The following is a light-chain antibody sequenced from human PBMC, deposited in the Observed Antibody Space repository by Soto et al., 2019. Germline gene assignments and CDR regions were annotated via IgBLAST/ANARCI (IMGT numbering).Light chain of an antibody. J-gene: IGKJ1*01. Sequence: DLQMTQSPSTLSGSGGDRGTITCRASQSIRSWLAWYQQKPGKAPKLLIYKASILEGGVPSRFSGSGSGTEFTLIISNLQPADFASYCCQQYNTYPWTFGQGTKVDIK. CDR2: KAS. CDR1: QSIRSW. V-gene: IGKV1-5*03. CDR3: QQYNTYPWT.